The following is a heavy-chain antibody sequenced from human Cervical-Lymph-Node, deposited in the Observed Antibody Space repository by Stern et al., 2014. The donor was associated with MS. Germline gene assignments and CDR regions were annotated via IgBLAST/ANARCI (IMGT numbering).Heavy chain of an antibody. CDR3: AKGDNWRRLNP. V-gene: IGHV3-30*18. Sequence: VQLVESGGGVVQPGRSLRLSCAASGFTFSAYGMHWVRQAPGKGLEWVAVISADGTLKFSGDSVKGRFTIFRDNSKNTLFLQMNSLRAEDTAVYYCAKGDNWRRLNPWGQGTLVTVSS. CDR1: GFTFSAYG. D-gene: IGHD1-20*01. J-gene: IGHJ5*02. CDR2: ISADGTLK.